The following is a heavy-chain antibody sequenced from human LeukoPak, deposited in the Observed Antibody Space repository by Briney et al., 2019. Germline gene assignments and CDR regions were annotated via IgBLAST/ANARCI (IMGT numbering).Heavy chain of an antibody. CDR1: GFPFSRYS. Sequence: GALRLPCSGSGFPFSRYSMNWVRQGPGEGLDGVSSISSGNTYIYYADSVKGRFTISRDNAKNSLYLQVSTLRAEDTAVYSCAREISSSTSFDYWGQGTLVTVSS. CDR2: ISSGNTYI. J-gene: IGHJ4*02. D-gene: IGHD2-2*01. CDR3: AREISSSTSFDY. V-gene: IGHV3-21*01.